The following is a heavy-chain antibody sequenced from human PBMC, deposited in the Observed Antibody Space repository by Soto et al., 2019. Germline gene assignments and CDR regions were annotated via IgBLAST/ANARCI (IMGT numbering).Heavy chain of an antibody. V-gene: IGHV1-8*01. CDR2: MNPNSGNT. J-gene: IGHJ6*02. CDR1: GYTSTSYD. CDR3: ARGAGANYYYYGMDV. D-gene: IGHD1-26*01. Sequence: GASVKVSCKASGYTSTSYDINWVRQATGQGLEWMGWMNPNSGNTGYAQKFQGRVTMTRNTSISTAYMELSSLRSEDTAVYYCARGAGANYYYYGMDVWGQGTTVTVSS.